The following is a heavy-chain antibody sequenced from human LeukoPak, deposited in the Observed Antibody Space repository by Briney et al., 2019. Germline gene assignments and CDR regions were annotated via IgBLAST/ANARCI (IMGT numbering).Heavy chain of an antibody. CDR1: GYTFTSYD. V-gene: IGHV1-8*03. Sequence: GPVKVSCKASGYTFTSYDINWVRQATGQGLEWMGWMNPNSGNTGYAQKFQGRVTITRNTSISTAYMELSSLRSEDTAVYYCARGAKFKTLDYWGQGTLVTVSS. CDR3: ARGAKFKTLDY. J-gene: IGHJ4*02. CDR2: MNPNSGNT.